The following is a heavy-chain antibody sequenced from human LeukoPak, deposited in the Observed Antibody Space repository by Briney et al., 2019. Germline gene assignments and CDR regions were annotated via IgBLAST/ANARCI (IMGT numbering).Heavy chain of an antibody. D-gene: IGHD2-15*01. J-gene: IGHJ4*02. CDR2: ISSRSGSA. CDR1: GGSISSSNW. CDR3: ARFLHDIGYCTGGSCYPDY. Sequence: PSETLSLTCAVSGGSISSSNWWTWVRQTPGKGLEWIGEISSRSGSANYNPSLMRRVTISVDKSKNQFSLRLSSVTAADTAVYYCARFLHDIGYCTGGSCYPDYWGQGTLVTVSS. V-gene: IGHV4-4*02.